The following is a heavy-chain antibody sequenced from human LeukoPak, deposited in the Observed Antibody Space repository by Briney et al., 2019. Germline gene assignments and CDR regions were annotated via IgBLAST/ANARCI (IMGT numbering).Heavy chain of an antibody. CDR2: ISSSGSTI. Sequence: PGGSLRLSCAASGFTFSDYYMSWIRQAPGQGLEWVSYISSSGSTIYYADSVKGRFTISRDNAKNSLYLQMNSLRAEDTAVYYCARDTYYYDSSGYQLDYGGQGTLVTVSA. D-gene: IGHD3-22*01. CDR1: GFTFSDYY. J-gene: IGHJ4*02. V-gene: IGHV3-11*01. CDR3: ARDTYYYDSSGYQLDY.